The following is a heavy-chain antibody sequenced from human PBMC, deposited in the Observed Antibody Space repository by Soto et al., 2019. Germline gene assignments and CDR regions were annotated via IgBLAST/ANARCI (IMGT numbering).Heavy chain of an antibody. CDR1: GFTFSSYS. Sequence: EVQLVESGGGLVKPGGSLRLSCAASGFTFSSYSMNWVRQAPGKGLEWVSSISSSSSYIYYADSVKGRFTISRDNAKNSLYLQMNSLRDEDTAVYYCARANVDMPDYWGQGTLVTVSS. V-gene: IGHV3-21*01. CDR3: ARANVDMPDY. CDR2: ISSSSSYI. D-gene: IGHD5-12*01. J-gene: IGHJ4*02.